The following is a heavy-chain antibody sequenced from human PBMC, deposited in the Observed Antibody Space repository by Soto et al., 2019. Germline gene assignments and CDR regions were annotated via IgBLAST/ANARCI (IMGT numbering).Heavy chain of an antibody. Sequence: ASVKVSCKASGYTFTGHYIHWVRQAPEQGPEWMGEIGPETGATRYAQKFQGRVTMTRDMSITTVYMELNNLSPDDTAVYYCGRGRSGQIVVFYWRQGTPVTVSS. J-gene: IGHJ4*02. CDR1: GYTFTGHY. CDR3: GRGRSGQIVVFY. V-gene: IGHV1-2*02. CDR2: IGPETGAT. D-gene: IGHD1-26*01.